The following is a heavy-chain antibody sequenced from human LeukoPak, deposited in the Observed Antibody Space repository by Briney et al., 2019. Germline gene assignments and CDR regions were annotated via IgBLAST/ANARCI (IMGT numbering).Heavy chain of an antibody. J-gene: IGHJ2*01. CDR1: GGSISSGDYY. V-gene: IGHV4-30-4*01. CDR3: ARDRYCSSTSCYEVSRATTKNVWYFDL. Sequence: SQTLSLTCTVSGGSISSGDYYWSWIRQPPGKGLEWIGYIYYSGSTYYNPSLKSRVTISVDTSKNQFSLKLSSVTAADTAVYYCARDRYCSSTSCYEVSRATTKNVWYFDLWGRGTLVTVSS. D-gene: IGHD2-2*01. CDR2: IYYSGST.